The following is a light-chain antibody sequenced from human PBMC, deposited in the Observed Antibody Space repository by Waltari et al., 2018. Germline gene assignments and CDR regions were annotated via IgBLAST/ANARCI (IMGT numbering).Light chain of an antibody. Sequence: QSALTHPAAASGSPGQPITICHHVTRCELRGYYSFSCYQHHPGTAPKVLIYDVSQRPSGVSNRFSGSKSGTTASLTISGLQAEDEADYFCCSYAGNYIHVLFGGGTKLTVL. J-gene: IGLJ2*01. CDR2: DVS. V-gene: IGLV2-23*02. CDR3: CSYAGNYIHVL. CDR1: RCELRGYYS.